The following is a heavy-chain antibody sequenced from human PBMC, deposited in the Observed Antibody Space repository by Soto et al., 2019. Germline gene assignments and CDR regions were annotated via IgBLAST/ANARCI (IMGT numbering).Heavy chain of an antibody. V-gene: IGHV3-9*01. CDR2: ISWNSARI. CDR3: ARDITIFGVVNYGMDV. CDR1: GFTFTNYV. J-gene: IGHJ6*02. D-gene: IGHD3-3*01. Sequence: GGSLRLSCAASGFTFTNYVMTWVRQAPGKGLEWVSGISWNSARIAYADSVKGRFTISRDNAKNSLYLQMNSLRAEDTAVYYCARDITIFGVVNYGMDVWGQGTTVTVSS.